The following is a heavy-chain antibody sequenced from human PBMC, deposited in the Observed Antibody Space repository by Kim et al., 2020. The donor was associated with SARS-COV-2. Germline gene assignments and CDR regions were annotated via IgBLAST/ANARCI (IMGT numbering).Heavy chain of an antibody. V-gene: IGHV4-39*01. Sequence: SETLSLTCTVSGGSISSSSYYWGWIRQPPGKGLEWIGSIYYSGSTYYNPSLKSRVTISVDTSKNQFSLKLSSVTAADTAVYYCASLYDSSGYAAFDIWGQGTMVTVSS. D-gene: IGHD3-22*01. CDR1: GGSISSSSYY. J-gene: IGHJ3*02. CDR3: ASLYDSSGYAAFDI. CDR2: IYYSGST.